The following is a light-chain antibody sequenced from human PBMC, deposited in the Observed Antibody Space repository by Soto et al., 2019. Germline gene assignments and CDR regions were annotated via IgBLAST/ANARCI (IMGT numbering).Light chain of an antibody. CDR2: AAT. Sequence: EIVLTQSPGTLSLSPGERATLSCRASPSVSSYLAWYQQKPGQAPRLLYGAATNRATGTPGRFSGRWSAKDFPPSSSNIDRDDFAVYYQRQRYDWPVTFGPGTKVDIK. CDR1: PSVSSY. V-gene: IGKV3-11*01. J-gene: IGKJ3*01. CDR3: RQRYDWPVT.